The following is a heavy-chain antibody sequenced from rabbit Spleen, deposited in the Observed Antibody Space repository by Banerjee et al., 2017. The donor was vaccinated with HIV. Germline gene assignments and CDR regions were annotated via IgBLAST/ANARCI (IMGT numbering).Heavy chain of an antibody. D-gene: IGHD2-1*01. CDR3: ARDPYALNGGGSFAL. CDR1: GIDIRSSYY. Sequence: QQQLEESGGGLVKHGGTLTLTCKASGIDIRSSYYMCWVRQAPGKGLELLGCIGTTSGTTFYASWAKGRFTISKTSSTTVTLQMTSLTAADTATYFCARDPYALNGGGSFALWGQGTLVTVS. J-gene: IGHJ4*01. CDR2: IGTTSGTT. V-gene: IGHV1S45*01.